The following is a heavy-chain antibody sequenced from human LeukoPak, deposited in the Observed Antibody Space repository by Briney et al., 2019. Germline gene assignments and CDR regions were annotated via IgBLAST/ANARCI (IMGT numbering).Heavy chain of an antibody. J-gene: IGHJ4*02. CDR3: ATSYSSGWTRGYFDY. Sequence: PGGSLRLSCATSGFNFRTHGMHWVRQAPGKGLEWVAVIWEDGSEKYYAGFVEGRFAISRDNSENTLYLKMNSLRTEDTAVYYCATSYSSGWTRGYFDYWGQGTLVTVSS. V-gene: IGHV3-33*01. D-gene: IGHD6-19*01. CDR2: IWEDGSEK. CDR1: GFNFRTHG.